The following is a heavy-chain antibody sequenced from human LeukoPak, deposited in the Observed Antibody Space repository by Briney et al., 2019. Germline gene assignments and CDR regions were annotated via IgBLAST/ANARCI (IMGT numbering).Heavy chain of an antibody. Sequence: SGGSLRLSCAASGFTFSSYAMSWVRQAPGKGLEWVSVIYSGGSTYYADSVKGRFTISRDNSKNTLYLQMNSLRAEDTAVYYCAREGGDYGDYTDYGGRETLVTVSS. CDR2: IYSGGST. CDR1: GFTFSSYA. V-gene: IGHV3-53*01. J-gene: IGHJ4*02. CDR3: AREGGDYGDYTDY. D-gene: IGHD4-17*01.